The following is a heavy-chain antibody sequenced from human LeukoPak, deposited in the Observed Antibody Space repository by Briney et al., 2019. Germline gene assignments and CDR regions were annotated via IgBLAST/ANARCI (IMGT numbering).Heavy chain of an antibody. Sequence: ASVKVSCKASGYTFTGYYMHWVRQAPGQGLEWMGWINPNSGGTNYAQKFQGRVTMTRDTSISTAYMELSRLRSDDTAVYYCARVRSSSSKPRGYWGQGTLVTVSS. CDR1: GYTFTGYY. D-gene: IGHD6-6*01. J-gene: IGHJ4*02. CDR3: ARVRSSSSKPRGY. CDR2: INPNSGGT. V-gene: IGHV1-2*02.